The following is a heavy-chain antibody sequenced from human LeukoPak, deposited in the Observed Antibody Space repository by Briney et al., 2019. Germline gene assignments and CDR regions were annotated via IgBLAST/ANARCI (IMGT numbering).Heavy chain of an antibody. V-gene: IGHV4-59*01. J-gene: IGHJ3*02. CDR2: IYYSGST. CDR1: GGSIGSYY. Sequence: PSETLSLTXTVSGGSIGSYYWSWIRQPPGKGLEWIGYIYYSGSTNYNPSLKSRVTISVDTSKNQFSLKLSSVTAADTAVYYCARESTYYDSSGSYAFDIWGQGTMVTVSS. CDR3: ARESTYYDSSGSYAFDI. D-gene: IGHD3-22*01.